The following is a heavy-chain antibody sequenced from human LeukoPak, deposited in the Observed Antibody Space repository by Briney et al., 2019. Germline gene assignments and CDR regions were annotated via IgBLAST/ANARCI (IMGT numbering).Heavy chain of an antibody. CDR3: ARRRGGVVVATTDFDY. CDR1: GYSFTSYW. J-gene: IGHJ4*02. D-gene: IGHD5-12*01. Sequence: GESLKISCKGSGYSFTSYWIGWVRQMPGKGLEWMGIIYPGDFDTRYSPSFQGQVTISADKSISTAYLQWSSLKASDTAMYYCARRRGGVVVATTDFDYWGQGTLVTVSS. V-gene: IGHV5-51*01. CDR2: IYPGDFDT.